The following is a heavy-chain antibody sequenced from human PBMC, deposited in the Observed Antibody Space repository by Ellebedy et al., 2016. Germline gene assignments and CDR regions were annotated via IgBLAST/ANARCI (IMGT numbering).Heavy chain of an antibody. Sequence: GSLRLXXTVSGGSIRNHYWNWIRQTPGKGLEWIGQGYHTGIAYYNPYLKSRIAISMDTATNRFSLKLRSVTAADTAVYYCARIGASSSWFRFPLDSWGQGMLVTVSS. J-gene: IGHJ4*02. V-gene: IGHV4-59*11. CDR1: GGSIRNHY. CDR2: GYHTGIA. CDR3: ARIGASSSWFRFPLDS. D-gene: IGHD6-19*01.